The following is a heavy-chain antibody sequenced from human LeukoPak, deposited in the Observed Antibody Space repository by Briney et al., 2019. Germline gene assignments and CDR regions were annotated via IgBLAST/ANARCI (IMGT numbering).Heavy chain of an antibody. D-gene: IGHD3-22*01. CDR1: GYSISSGYY. J-gene: IGHJ4*02. Sequence: SETLSLTCAVSGYSISSGYYWGWIRQPPGKGLEWIGSIYHSGSTYYNPSLKSRVTISVDTSKNQLSLKLSSVTAADTAVYYCARGYYDSSGAFDYWGQGTLVTVSS. V-gene: IGHV4-38-2*01. CDR2: IYHSGST. CDR3: ARGYYDSSGAFDY.